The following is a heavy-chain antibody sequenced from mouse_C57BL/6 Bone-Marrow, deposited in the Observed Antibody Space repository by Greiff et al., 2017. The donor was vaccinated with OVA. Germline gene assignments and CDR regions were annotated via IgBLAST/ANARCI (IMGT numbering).Heavy chain of an antibody. J-gene: IGHJ3*01. V-gene: IGHV1-69*01. CDR3: AKYDYDERGVWFAY. D-gene: IGHD2-4*01. CDR2: IDPSDSYT. CDR1: GYTFTSYW. Sequence: QVQLQQPGAELVMPGASVKLSCKASGYTFTSYWMHWVKQRPGQGLEWIGEIDPSDSYTNYNQKFKGKSTLTVDKSSSTAYMQLSSLTSEDSAVYYCAKYDYDERGVWFAYWGQGTLVTVSA.